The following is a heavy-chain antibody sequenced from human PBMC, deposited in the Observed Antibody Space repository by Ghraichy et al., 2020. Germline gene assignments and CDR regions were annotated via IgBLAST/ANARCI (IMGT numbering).Heavy chain of an antibody. CDR2: IYYSGST. J-gene: IGHJ6*02. D-gene: IGHD3-10*01. Sequence: SETLSLTCTVSGGSISSGDYYWSWIRQPPGKGLEWIGYIYYSGSTYYNPSLKSRVTISVDTSKNQFSLKLSSVTAADTAVYYCARDREGGFGELFGGMDVWGQGTTVTVSS. V-gene: IGHV4-30-4*01. CDR3: ARDREGGFGELFGGMDV. CDR1: GGSISSGDYY.